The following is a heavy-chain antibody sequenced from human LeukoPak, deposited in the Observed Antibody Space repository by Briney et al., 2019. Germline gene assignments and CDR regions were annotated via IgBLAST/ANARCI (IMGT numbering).Heavy chain of an antibody. J-gene: IGHJ4*02. Sequence: GGALRLSCAHSRFTFTSYAMSSVRQAPRAGLAWASTICGSVDTTYYADSVKVLLTISIDNSKNTLYLQMNSLRAEDTAIYYYAKESPHFDYWGQGTLVTVPS. CDR1: RFTFTSYA. V-gene: IGHV3-23*01. CDR2: ICGSVDTT. CDR3: AKESPHFDY.